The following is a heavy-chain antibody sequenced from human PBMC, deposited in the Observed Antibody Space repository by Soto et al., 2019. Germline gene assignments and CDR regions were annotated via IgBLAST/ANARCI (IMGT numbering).Heavy chain of an antibody. D-gene: IGHD3-22*01. CDR1: GGSISSGGYY. V-gene: IGHV4-31*03. J-gene: IGHJ4*02. CDR2: IYYSGST. CDR3: ARSALRYDSSGYPGCYFDY. Sequence: SETLSLTCTVSGGSISSGGYYWSWIRQHPGKGLEWIGYIYYSGSTYYNPSLKSRVAISVDTSKNQFSLKLSSVTAADTAVYYCARSALRYDSSGYPGCYFDYWGQGTLVTVSS.